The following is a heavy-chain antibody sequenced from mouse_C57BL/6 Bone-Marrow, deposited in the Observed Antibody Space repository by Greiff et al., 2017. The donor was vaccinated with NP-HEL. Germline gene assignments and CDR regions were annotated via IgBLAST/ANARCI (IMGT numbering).Heavy chain of an antibody. Sequence: VQLQQSGAELVRPGTSVKVSCKASGYAFTNYLIEWVKQRPGQGLEWIGVINPGSGGTNYNEKFKGKATLTADKSSSTAYMQLSSLTSEDSAVYFCARNWVFDYWGQGTTLTVSS. CDR3: ARNWVFDY. J-gene: IGHJ2*01. D-gene: IGHD4-1*01. CDR1: GYAFTNYL. V-gene: IGHV1-54*01. CDR2: INPGSGGT.